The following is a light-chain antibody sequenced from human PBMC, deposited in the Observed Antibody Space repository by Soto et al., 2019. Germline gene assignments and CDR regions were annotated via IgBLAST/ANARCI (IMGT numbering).Light chain of an antibody. CDR3: SSYTSSSTYV. Sequence: QSALTQPPSVSGSPGQSVTISCTGTSTDFVSYNRVSWYQQPPGTAPKLIIYEASNRPSGVPGRFSGSKSGNTASLTISGLQAEDEADYYCSSYTSSSTYVFGTGTKLTVL. CDR1: STDFVSYNR. J-gene: IGLJ1*01. CDR2: EAS. V-gene: IGLV2-18*02.